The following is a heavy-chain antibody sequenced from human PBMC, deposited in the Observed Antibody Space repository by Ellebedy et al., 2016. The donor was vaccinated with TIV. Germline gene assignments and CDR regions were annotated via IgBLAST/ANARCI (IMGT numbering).Heavy chain of an antibody. D-gene: IGHD5-18*01. CDR2: MNPNSGNT. CDR1: GYTFTSYD. J-gene: IGHJ4*02. V-gene: IGHV1-8*03. CDR3: AIWPNNGYGRGTSLFPSF. Sequence: ASVKVSCKASGYTFTSYDINWVRQATGQGLEWMGWMNPNSGNTGYAQKFQGRVTITRNPSISTASLELNSLTSEDTAVYYCAIWPNNGYGRGTSLFPSFWGQGTLVTVSS.